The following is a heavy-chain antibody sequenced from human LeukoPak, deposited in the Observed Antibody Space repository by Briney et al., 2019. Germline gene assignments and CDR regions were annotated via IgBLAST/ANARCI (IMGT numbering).Heavy chain of an antibody. J-gene: IGHJ6*02. D-gene: IGHD5-18*01. CDR1: GYTFTGYY. CDR2: INPNSGGT. V-gene: IGHV1-2*02. CDR3: TGGPNTAMVSGMDV. Sequence: ASVKVSCKASGYTFTGYYMHWVRQAPGQGLEWMGWINPNSGGTNYAQKFQGRVTMTRDTSISTAYMELSRLRSDDTAVYYCTGGPNTAMVSGMDVWGQGTTVTVSS.